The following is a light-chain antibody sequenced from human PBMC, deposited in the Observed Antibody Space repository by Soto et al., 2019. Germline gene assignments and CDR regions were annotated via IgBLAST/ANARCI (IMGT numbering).Light chain of an antibody. CDR1: QTGNNNY. CDR3: QQYGISPLT. Sequence: ELVLTQSPGTLSLSPGERATLSCRASQTGNNNYLAWYQQIPGQAPRLLISGASGRATGTPDRFSGSASGTDFTLTISRLKPEDFAVYYCQQYGISPLTFGGGTKVEIK. CDR2: GAS. J-gene: IGKJ4*01. V-gene: IGKV3-20*01.